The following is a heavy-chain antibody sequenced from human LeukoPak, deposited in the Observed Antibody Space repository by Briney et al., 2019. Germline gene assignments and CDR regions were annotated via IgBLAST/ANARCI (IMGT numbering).Heavy chain of an antibody. J-gene: IGHJ3*02. V-gene: IGHV4-34*01. CDR3: ARSFGSIFGVVITPADAFDI. Sequence: PSETLSLTCAVYGGSFSGYYWSWIRQPPGKGLEWIGEINHRGSTNYNPSLKSRVTISVDTSKNQFSLKLSSVTAADTAVYYCARSFGSIFGVVITPADAFDIWGQGTMVTVSS. D-gene: IGHD3-3*01. CDR2: INHRGST. CDR1: GGSFSGYY.